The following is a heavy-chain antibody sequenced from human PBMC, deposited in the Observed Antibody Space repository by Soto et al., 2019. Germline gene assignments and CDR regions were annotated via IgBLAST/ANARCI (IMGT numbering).Heavy chain of an antibody. CDR1: GGSISSSTYY. CDR2: MYYTGSK. J-gene: IGHJ5*02. CDR3: ARRSSSSLGSLFDP. D-gene: IGHD6-6*01. V-gene: IGHV4-39*01. Sequence: SETLSLTCTVSGGSISSSTYYWDWIRQPPGKGLEWIGAMYYTGSKNYNPSLESRVTMSVDTSKNQFSLKLSSVTPTDTAVYYCARRSSSSLGSLFDPWGRGILVTVSS.